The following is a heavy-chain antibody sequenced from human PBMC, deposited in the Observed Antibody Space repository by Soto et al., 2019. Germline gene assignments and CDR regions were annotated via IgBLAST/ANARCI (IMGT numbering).Heavy chain of an antibody. V-gene: IGHV4-31*03. Sequence: QVQLQESGPGLVKPSQTLSLTCTVSGGSISSGGYYWSWIRQHPGKGLEWIGYIYYSGSTYYNPSLQSRVTISVDTSKNQFSLKLSSVTAADTAVYYCARGDRGYSYGRIDYWGQGTLVTVSS. J-gene: IGHJ4*02. CDR1: GGSISSGGYY. CDR3: ARGDRGYSYGRIDY. D-gene: IGHD5-18*01. CDR2: IYYSGST.